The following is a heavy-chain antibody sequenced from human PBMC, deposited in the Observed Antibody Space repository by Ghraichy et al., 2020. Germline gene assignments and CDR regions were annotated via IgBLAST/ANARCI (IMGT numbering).Heavy chain of an antibody. CDR2: ISGSGGST. D-gene: IGHD6-13*01. V-gene: IGHV3-23*01. J-gene: IGHJ5*02. CDR3: ARHTSKAGRDL. CDR1: GFTFSSYA. Sequence: GGSLRLSCAATGFTFSSYAMSWVRQAPGKGLEWVSAISGSGGSTYYADSVKGRFTISRDNSKNTLYLQMNSLRAEDTAVYYCARHTSKAGRDLWGQGTQVTVSS.